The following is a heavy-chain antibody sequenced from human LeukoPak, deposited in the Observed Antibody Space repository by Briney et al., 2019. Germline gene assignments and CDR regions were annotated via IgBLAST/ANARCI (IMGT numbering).Heavy chain of an antibody. Sequence: KPGASVKVSCKASGYTFTGYYMHWVRQAPGQGLEWMGWINPNSGGTNYAQKFQGRVTMTRDTSISIAYMELSRLRSDDTAVYYCARGLGDILTGYYYWGQGTLVTVSS. J-gene: IGHJ4*02. CDR3: ARGLGDILTGYYY. V-gene: IGHV1-2*02. CDR1: GYTFTGYY. D-gene: IGHD3-9*01. CDR2: INPNSGGT.